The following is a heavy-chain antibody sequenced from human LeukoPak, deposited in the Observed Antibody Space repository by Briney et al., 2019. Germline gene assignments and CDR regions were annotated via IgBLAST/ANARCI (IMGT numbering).Heavy chain of an antibody. Sequence: SETLSLTCAVYGGSFSGYYWSWIRQPPGKGLEWIGEINHSGGTNYNPSLKSRVTISVDTSKNQFSLKLSSVTAADTAVYYCARGGYSYGYEIPYYYYYTDVWGKGTTVTVSS. J-gene: IGHJ6*03. CDR3: ARGGYSYGYEIPYYYYYTDV. D-gene: IGHD5-18*01. CDR2: INHSGGT. V-gene: IGHV4-34*01. CDR1: GGSFSGYY.